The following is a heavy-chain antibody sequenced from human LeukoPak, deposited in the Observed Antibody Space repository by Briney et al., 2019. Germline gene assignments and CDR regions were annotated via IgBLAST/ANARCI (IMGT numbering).Heavy chain of an antibody. CDR1: GFTFSSYG. CDR3: ARGGYYQYYYYYYMDV. D-gene: IGHD3-22*01. CDR2: IWYDGSNK. Sequence: GGSLRLSCAASGFTFSSYGMHWVRQAPGKGLEWVAVIWYDGSNKYYADSVKGRFTISRDNSKNTLYLQMNGLRAEDTAVYYCARGGYYQYYYYYYMDVWGKGTTVTVSS. J-gene: IGHJ6*03. V-gene: IGHV3-33*01.